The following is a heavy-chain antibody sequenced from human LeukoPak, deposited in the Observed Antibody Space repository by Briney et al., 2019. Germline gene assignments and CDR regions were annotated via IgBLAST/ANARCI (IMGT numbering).Heavy chain of an antibody. V-gene: IGHV3-48*03. Sequence: GGSESLLSAASGFTLSSYGMNWVRQAPGKGLDWISYISGSGSTIYYADSVKGRFTISRDNAKNSLYLQMNSLGAEDTAVYYCARDRGGGHRYFDYWG. CDR3: ARDRGGGHRYFDY. J-gene: IGHJ4*01. CDR2: ISGSGSTI. CDR1: GFTLSSYG. D-gene: IGHD2-15*01.